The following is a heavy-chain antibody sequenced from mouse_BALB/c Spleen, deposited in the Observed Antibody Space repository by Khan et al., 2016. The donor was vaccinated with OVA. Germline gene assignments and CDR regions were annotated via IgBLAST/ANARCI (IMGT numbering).Heavy chain of an antibody. J-gene: IGHJ3*01. CDR3: ARHYYGGFTY. Sequence: QVPLQQSGPDLVRPGASVKMSCKASGYTFTNYWIHWVKQRPGQGLEWIGMIDPSSGETILNKKFNDKATLNVDKSSNTAYMQFSSLTSEASAVYSCARHYYGGFTYWGKGTLVTVSA. V-gene: IGHV1S127*01. D-gene: IGHD1-1*01. CDR2: IDPSSGET. CDR1: GYTFTNYW.